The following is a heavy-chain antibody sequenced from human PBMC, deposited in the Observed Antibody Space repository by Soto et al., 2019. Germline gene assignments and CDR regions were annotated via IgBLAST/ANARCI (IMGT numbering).Heavy chain of an antibody. CDR3: ARRTGSGWFFDS. CDR1: GGSFSGYY. CDR2: INHSGNT. V-gene: IGHV4-34*01. D-gene: IGHD6-19*01. Sequence: QVQLQQWGAGLLKPSETLSLTCAVYGGSFSGYYWSWIRQSPGKGLEWIGEINHSGNTNQNPSLKSRVTISVDTSKNHFSLKLTSVTAADTAVYYCARRTGSGWFFDSWGQGTLVIVSS. J-gene: IGHJ4*02.